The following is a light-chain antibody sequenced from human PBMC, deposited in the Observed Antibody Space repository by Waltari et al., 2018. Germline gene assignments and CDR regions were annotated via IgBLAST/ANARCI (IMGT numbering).Light chain of an antibody. CDR3: TAFRSGASWV. CDR2: DVN. Sequence: QSALTQPASVSGSPGQSIIISFAGTNNDVGAYTYVSWFQHHPGKAPKLIIHDVNKRPSGVSSRFSASKSDNTASLTISGLQAEDEANYYCTAFRSGASWVFGGGTTLTVL. J-gene: IGLJ3*02. V-gene: IGLV2-14*03. CDR1: NNDVGAYTY.